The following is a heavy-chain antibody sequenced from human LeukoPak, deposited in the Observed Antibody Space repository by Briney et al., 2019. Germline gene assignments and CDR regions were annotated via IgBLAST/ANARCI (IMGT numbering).Heavy chain of an antibody. CDR2: IYSGGST. D-gene: IGHD6-19*01. J-gene: IGHJ4*02. CDR1: GFTVSSNY. Sequence: QTGGSLRLSCAASGFTVSSNYMSWVRQAPGKGLEWVSVIYSGGSTYYADSVKGRFTISRDNSKNTLYLQMNSLRAEDTAVYYCARRISPYSSGWAFDYWGQGTLVTVSS. CDR3: ARRISPYSSGWAFDY. V-gene: IGHV3-53*01.